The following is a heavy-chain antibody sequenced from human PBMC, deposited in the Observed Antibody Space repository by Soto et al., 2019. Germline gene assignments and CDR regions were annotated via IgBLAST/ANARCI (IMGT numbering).Heavy chain of an antibody. CDR1: GVSISSSSYY. J-gene: IGHJ6*02. CDR2: IYYSGST. D-gene: IGHD2-15*01. V-gene: IGHV4-39*01. CDR3: FGRDYYYYGMDV. Sequence: SEDLSLTCTVSGVSISSSSYYWGWIRQPPGKGLEWIGSIYYSGSTYYNPSLKSRVTISVDTSKNQFSLKLSSVTAADTAVYYCFGRDYYYYGMDVWGQGTTVT.